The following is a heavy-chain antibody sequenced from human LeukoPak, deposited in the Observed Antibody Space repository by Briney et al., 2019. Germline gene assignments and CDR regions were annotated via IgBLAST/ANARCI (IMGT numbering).Heavy chain of an antibody. J-gene: IGHJ4*02. CDR1: GGSISNYY. Sequence: NPSETLSLTCPVSGGSISNYYYWTWIRQPPGKGLEWIGYVYYTGSTNFNPSLKSRVTMSLDTSRNQFSLKLTSLTAADTAVYYCAGGRSGYYGSGSYDNWGQGTLVTVSS. V-gene: IGHV4-59*01. D-gene: IGHD3-10*01. CDR2: VYYTGST. CDR3: AGGRSGYYGSGSYDN.